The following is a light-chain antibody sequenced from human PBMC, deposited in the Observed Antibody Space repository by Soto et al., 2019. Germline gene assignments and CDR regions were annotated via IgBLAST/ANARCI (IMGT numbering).Light chain of an antibody. CDR1: QNVNRN. CDR2: RAS. J-gene: IGKJ1*01. CDR3: KQYNNWPPWT. V-gene: IGKV3-15*01. Sequence: IVMTQSPATLSLSPGERATLSCRASQNVNRNLAWYQQRPGQAPRLLVYRASTTATGIPDRFTGSGSGTEFTLTISSLHSEDVAVYYCKQYNNWPPWTFGQGNKVEIK.